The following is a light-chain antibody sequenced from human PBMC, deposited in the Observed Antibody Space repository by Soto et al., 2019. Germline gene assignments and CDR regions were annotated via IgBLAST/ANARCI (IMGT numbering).Light chain of an antibody. Sequence: DIQMTQSPSSLSASVGDRVTITCRASRTIINYLNWYQQKPGKAPKLLIYAASSLQSGVPSRFSGSGSGTDFTLTISSLQPEDFATYYCQQSYSTPQGFTFGPGTKVDIK. CDR1: RTIINY. J-gene: IGKJ3*01. V-gene: IGKV1-39*01. CDR3: QQSYSTPQGFT. CDR2: AAS.